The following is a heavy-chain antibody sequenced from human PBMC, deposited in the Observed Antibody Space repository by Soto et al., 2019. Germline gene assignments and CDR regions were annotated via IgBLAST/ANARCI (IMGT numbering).Heavy chain of an antibody. V-gene: IGHV5-51*01. CDR3: ARQGCSSTSCYYYYYGMVV. D-gene: IGHD2-2*01. Sequence: GESLKISCKGSGYSFTSYWIGWVRQMPGKGLEWMGIIYPGDSDTRYSPSFQGQVTISADKSISTAYLQWSSLKASDTAMYYCARQGCSSTSCYYYYYGMVVWGQGTTVNVSS. CDR2: IYPGDSDT. CDR1: GYSFTSYW. J-gene: IGHJ6*02.